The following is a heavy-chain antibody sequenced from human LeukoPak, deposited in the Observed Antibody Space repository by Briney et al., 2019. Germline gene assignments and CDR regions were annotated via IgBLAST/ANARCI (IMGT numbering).Heavy chain of an antibody. CDR3: ARGGAISYY. Sequence: GGSLRLFCAASGFTFSSYEMNWVRPAPGKGLEWVSYISSSGSTTYYADSVKGRFTISRDNAKNSLYLQMNSLSAEDTAVYYCARGGAISYYWGQGTLVTVSS. V-gene: IGHV3-48*03. J-gene: IGHJ4*02. D-gene: IGHD3-16*02. CDR2: ISSSGSTT. CDR1: GFTFSSYE.